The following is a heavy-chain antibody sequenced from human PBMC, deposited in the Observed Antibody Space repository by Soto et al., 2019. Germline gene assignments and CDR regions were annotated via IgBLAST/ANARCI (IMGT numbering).Heavy chain of an antibody. CDR3: ARENIVVVPAAMFYAFDI. V-gene: IGHV4-59*12. CDR1: GGSISSYY. D-gene: IGHD2-2*01. CDR2: IYYSGST. Sequence: SETLSLTCTVSGGSISSYYWGWIRQPPGKGLEWIGYIYYSGSTNYNPSLKSRVTISVDTSKNQFSLKLSSVTAADTAVYYCARENIVVVPAAMFYAFDIWGQGTMVTVSS. J-gene: IGHJ3*02.